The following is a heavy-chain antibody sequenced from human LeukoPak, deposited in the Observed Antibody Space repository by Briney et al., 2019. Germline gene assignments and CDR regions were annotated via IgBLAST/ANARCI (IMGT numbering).Heavy chain of an antibody. J-gene: IGHJ4*02. CDR2: MNPNSGNT. D-gene: IGHD2-15*01. CDR1: GYTFTSYD. Sequence: ASVKASCKASGYTFTSYDINWVRQATGQGLEWMGWMNPNSGNTGYAQKFQGRVTMTRNTSISTAYMELSSLRSEDTAVYYCARGECSGGSCYPGYWGQGTLVTVSS. CDR3: ARGECSGGSCYPGY. V-gene: IGHV1-8*01.